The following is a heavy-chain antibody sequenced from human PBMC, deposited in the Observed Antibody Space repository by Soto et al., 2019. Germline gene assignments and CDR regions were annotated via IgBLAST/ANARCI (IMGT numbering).Heavy chain of an antibody. CDR1: GGSISSGGYY. CDR2: IYYSGST. D-gene: IGHD3-22*01. Sequence: QVQLQESGPGLVKPSQTLSLTCTVSGGSISSGGYYWSWIRQHPGKALEWIGYIYYSGSTYYNPTLKSRVTISVDTSKNQFSLKLSSVTAADTAVYYCARASYDSSGYLYYFDYWGQGTLVTVSS. V-gene: IGHV4-31*03. J-gene: IGHJ4*02. CDR3: ARASYDSSGYLYYFDY.